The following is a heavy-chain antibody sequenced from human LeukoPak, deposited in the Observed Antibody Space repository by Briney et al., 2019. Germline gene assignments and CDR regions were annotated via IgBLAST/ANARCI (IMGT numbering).Heavy chain of an antibody. J-gene: IGHJ6*03. D-gene: IGHD5-18*01. CDR3: GRSGYRYSYDFDYYMDV. V-gene: IGHV1-18*01. CDR2: ITVHNGNT. Sequence: ASVKVSCKASGYSFSTHGISWVRQAPGQGLEWMGRITVHNGNTNYAERFQGRLTMTTDTSTSTAYMELRSLSSDDTAAYYCGRSGYRYSYDFDYYMDVWGKGTTITVSS. CDR1: GYSFSTHG.